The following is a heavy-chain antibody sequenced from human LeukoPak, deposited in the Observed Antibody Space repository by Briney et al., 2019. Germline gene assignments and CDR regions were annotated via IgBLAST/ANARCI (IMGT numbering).Heavy chain of an antibody. D-gene: IGHD2/OR15-2a*01. V-gene: IGHV3-9*03. CDR1: GFTFDDYA. Sequence: PGRSLRLSCAASGFTFDDYAMHWVRQAPGKGLEWVSGISWNSGSIGYADSVKGRFTISRDNAKNSLYLQMNSLRAEDMALYYCAKGSEYGGLSNAFDIWGQGTMVTVSS. J-gene: IGHJ3*02. CDR2: ISWNSGSI. CDR3: AKGSEYGGLSNAFDI.